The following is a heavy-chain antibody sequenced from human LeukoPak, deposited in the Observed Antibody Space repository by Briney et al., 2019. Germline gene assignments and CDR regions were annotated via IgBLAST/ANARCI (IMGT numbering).Heavy chain of an antibody. Sequence: GASVKVSCKASGYTFTGYYMHWVRRAPGQGLEWMGWINPNSGGTNYAQKFQGRVTMTRDTSISTAYMELSRLRSDDTAVYYCARDCSSTSCLFDIWGQGTMVTVSS. CDR1: GYTFTGYY. J-gene: IGHJ3*02. D-gene: IGHD2-2*01. V-gene: IGHV1-2*02. CDR3: ARDCSSTSCLFDI. CDR2: INPNSGGT.